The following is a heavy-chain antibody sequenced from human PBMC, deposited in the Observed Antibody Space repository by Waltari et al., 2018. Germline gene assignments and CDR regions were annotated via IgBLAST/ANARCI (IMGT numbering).Heavy chain of an antibody. V-gene: IGHV4-38-2*02. D-gene: IGHD1-26*01. CDR2: IYHSGIT. CDR1: GYSISSGYY. CDR3: ARVYSGSPDY. Sequence: QVQLQESGPGLVKPSETLSLTCTVSGYSISSGYYWGWIRQPPGKGLEWIGSIYHSGITYYNPSLKSRVTISVDTSKNPFSLKLSSVTAADTAVYYCARVYSGSPDYWGQGTLVTVSS. J-gene: IGHJ4*02.